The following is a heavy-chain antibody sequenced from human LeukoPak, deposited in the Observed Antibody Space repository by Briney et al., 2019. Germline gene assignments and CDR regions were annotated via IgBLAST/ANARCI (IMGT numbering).Heavy chain of an antibody. CDR3: AKGSSTWHMDV. CDR1: GFTFSSYS. Sequence: GGSLRLSCAASGFTFSSYSMNWVRQAPGKGLEWVSTIGGSGTTTYYADSVRGRFTISRDNSKTTLYLQLNNLRAEDTALYYCAKGSSTWHMDVWGQGTAVTVS. CDR2: IGGSGTTT. J-gene: IGHJ6*02. V-gene: IGHV3-23*01. D-gene: IGHD6-13*01.